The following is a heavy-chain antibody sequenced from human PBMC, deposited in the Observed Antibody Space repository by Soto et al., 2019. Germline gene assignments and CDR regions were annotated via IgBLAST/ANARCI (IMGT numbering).Heavy chain of an antibody. CDR3: AKDRGGAGLRFLEWLSSPDWHYYYGMDV. J-gene: IGHJ6*02. CDR2: ISGSGGST. D-gene: IGHD3-3*01. CDR1: GFTFSSYA. V-gene: IGHV3-23*01. Sequence: HPGGSLRLSCAASGFTFSSYAMSWVRQAPGKGLEWVSAISGSGGSTYYADSVKGRFTISRDNSKNTLYLQMNSLRAEDTAVYYCAKDRGGAGLRFLEWLSSPDWHYYYGMDVWGQGTTVTVSS.